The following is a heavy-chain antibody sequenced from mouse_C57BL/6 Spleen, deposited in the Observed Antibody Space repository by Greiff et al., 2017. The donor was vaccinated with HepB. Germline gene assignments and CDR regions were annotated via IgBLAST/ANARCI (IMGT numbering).Heavy chain of an antibody. CDR1: GFTFSSYG. CDR3: ARLYGSSYGYFDY. CDR2: ISSGGSYT. Sequence: EVQGVESGGDLVKPGGSLKLSCAASGFTFSSYGMSWVRQTPDKRLEWVATISSGGSYTYYPDSVKGRFTISRDNAKNTLYLQMSSLKSEDTAMYYCARLYGSSYGYFDYWGQGTTLTVSS. J-gene: IGHJ2*01. V-gene: IGHV5-6*01. D-gene: IGHD1-1*01.